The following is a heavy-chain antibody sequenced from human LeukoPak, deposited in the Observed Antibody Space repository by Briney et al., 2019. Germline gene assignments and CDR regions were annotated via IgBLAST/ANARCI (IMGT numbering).Heavy chain of an antibody. CDR3: AKGQGWEASYYYYMDV. J-gene: IGHJ6*03. D-gene: IGHD1-26*01. Sequence: GGSLRLSCAASGFTFSSYGMYWIRQAPGKGLEWVAFTRYDGSNKYNADSVKGRFTISRDNSKNTLYLKMNSLRAEDTAVYYCAKGQGWEASYYYYMDVWGKGTTVTISS. CDR2: TRYDGSNK. CDR1: GFTFSSYG. V-gene: IGHV3-30*02.